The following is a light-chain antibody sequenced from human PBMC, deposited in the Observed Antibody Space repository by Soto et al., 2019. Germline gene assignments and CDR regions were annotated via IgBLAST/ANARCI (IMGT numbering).Light chain of an antibody. CDR1: SSDVGAYKY. J-gene: IGLJ1*01. V-gene: IGLV2-14*01. Sequence: QSALTQPASVSGSPGQSITISCTGTSSDVGAYKYVSWYQQHPGKAPKLMIYDVSSRPSGVSNHFSGSKSGNTASLIISGLQAEDEADYYCISYTSSDTYVFGTGTKLTVL. CDR3: ISYTSSDTYV. CDR2: DVS.